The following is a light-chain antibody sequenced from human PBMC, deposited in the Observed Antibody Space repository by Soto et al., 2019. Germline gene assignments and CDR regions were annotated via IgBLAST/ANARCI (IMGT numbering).Light chain of an antibody. CDR2: DAS. CDR3: QQRSTWPPGYT. Sequence: EIVLTQSPATLSLSPGERATVSCRASQSISSYLAWYQHKPGQAPRLLIYDASNRATGIPARFSGSGSGTDFTLTISSLEPEDFAVYYCQQRSTWPPGYTFGQGTKLEIK. V-gene: IGKV3-11*01. CDR1: QSISSY. J-gene: IGKJ2*01.